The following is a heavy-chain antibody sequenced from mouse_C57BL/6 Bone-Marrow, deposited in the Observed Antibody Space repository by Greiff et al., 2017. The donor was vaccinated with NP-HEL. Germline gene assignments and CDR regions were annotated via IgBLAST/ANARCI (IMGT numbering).Heavy chain of an antibody. V-gene: IGHV7-3*01. D-gene: IGHD2-4*01. CDR1: GFTFTDYY. CDR2: IRPKANGSTS. CDR3: ARARYDDYADDPFYSMDY. Sequence: EVKLVESGGGLVQPGGSLSLSCAASGFTFTDYYMSWVRQPPGKALEWLGFIRPKANGSTSEYSASVKGRFTISRANYQSILYLQLHALRAADSANEDWARARYDDYADDPFYSMDYGGQGTSVTVSS. J-gene: IGHJ4*01.